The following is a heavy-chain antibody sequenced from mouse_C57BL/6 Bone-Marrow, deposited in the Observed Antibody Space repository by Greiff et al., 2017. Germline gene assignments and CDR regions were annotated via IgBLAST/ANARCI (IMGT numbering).Heavy chain of an antibody. CDR2: INPSTGGT. Sequence: VQLQQSGPELVKPGASVKISCKASGYSFTGYYMNWVKQSPEKSLEWIGEINPSTGGTTYTQKFKAKATLTVDKSSSTAYMQLKSLTSEDSAVYYCARSYYDGSSFYFDYWGQGTTLTVSS. J-gene: IGHJ2*01. CDR3: ARSYYDGSSFYFDY. D-gene: IGHD1-1*01. V-gene: IGHV1-42*01. CDR1: GYSFTGYY.